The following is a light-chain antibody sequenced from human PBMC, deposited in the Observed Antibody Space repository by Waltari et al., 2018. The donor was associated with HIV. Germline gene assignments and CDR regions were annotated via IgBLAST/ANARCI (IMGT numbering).Light chain of an antibody. V-gene: IGKV3-15*01. J-gene: IGKJ1*01. CDR3: QQYNNWPPWT. CDR2: GAS. CDR1: KSITTK. Sequence: ELVMTQSPATMSVSPGERVNLYCRASKSITTKLAWYQQTPGQAPRLLIYGASTRAPGIPDRFSGSGSGTEFTLTISSLQSEDFAIYYCQQYNNWPPWTFGQGTKVEI.